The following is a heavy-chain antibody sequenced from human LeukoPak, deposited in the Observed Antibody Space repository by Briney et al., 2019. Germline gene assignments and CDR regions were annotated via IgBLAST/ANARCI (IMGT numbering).Heavy chain of an antibody. Sequence: GASVKVSCKASGYTFTSYDINWVRQATGQGPEWMGWMNPNSGNTGYAQKFQGRVTITRNTSISTAYMELSSLRSEDTAVYYCARGRYYDFWSGYYNPYYYYMDVWGKGTTVTVSS. V-gene: IGHV1-8*03. D-gene: IGHD3-3*01. CDR2: MNPNSGNT. CDR3: ARGRYYDFWSGYYNPYYYYMDV. J-gene: IGHJ6*03. CDR1: GYTFTSYD.